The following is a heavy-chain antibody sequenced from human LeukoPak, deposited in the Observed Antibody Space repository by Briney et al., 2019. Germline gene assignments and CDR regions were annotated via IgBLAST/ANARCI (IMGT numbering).Heavy chain of an antibody. Sequence: KPSEILSLTCAVYGGSFSGYYWSWIRQPPGKGLEWIGEINHSGSTNYNPSLKSRVTISVDTSKNQFSLKLSSVTAADTAVYYCARSVWGFDYWGQGTLVTVSS. CDR2: INHSGST. V-gene: IGHV4-34*01. J-gene: IGHJ4*02. D-gene: IGHD7-27*01. CDR1: GGSFSGYY. CDR3: ARSVWGFDY.